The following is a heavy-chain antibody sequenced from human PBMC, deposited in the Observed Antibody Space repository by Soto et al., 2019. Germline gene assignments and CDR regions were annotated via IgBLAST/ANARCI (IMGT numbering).Heavy chain of an antibody. V-gene: IGHV4-31*03. CDR3: ARSAVGATKSGFDS. CDR1: GDSINNGGHY. Sequence: QVQLQESGPGLVKPSQTLSLTCNVSGDSINNGGHYWSWIRQPPGKGLEWIGFIYYSGTTYYNPSLKSRVTISVHTSKIQSSLKLNSVTAADTAVYYCARSAVGATKSGFDSWGQGTLVTVSS. D-gene: IGHD1-26*01. CDR2: IYYSGTT. J-gene: IGHJ4*02.